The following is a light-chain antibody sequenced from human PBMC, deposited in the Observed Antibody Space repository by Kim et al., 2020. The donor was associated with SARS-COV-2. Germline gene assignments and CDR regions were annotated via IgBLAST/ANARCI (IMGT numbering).Light chain of an antibody. V-gene: IGKV1-39*01. CDR1: ESISTY. J-gene: IGKJ1*01. CDR3: QQSYSTLRWT. Sequence: DIQMTQSPSSLSASVGDRVTITCRASESISTYLNWYQQKPGKAPKLLIYATSTLQSGVPSRFSGSGSGTDFTLTISSLHPEDFATYFCQQSYSTLRWTFGQGTKLEI. CDR2: ATS.